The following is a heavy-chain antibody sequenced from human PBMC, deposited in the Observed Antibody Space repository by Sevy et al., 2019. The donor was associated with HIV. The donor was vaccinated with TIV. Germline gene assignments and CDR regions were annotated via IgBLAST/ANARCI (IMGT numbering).Heavy chain of an antibody. CDR2: ISWDGGST. CDR3: AKDKTARSAVTTGKYYYYYYGMDV. CDR1: GFTFDDYA. V-gene: IGHV3-43D*03. D-gene: IGHD4-17*01. J-gene: IGHJ6*02. Sequence: GGSQRLSCAASGFTFDDYAMHWVRQAPGKGLEWVSLISWDGGSTYYADSVKGRFTISRDNSKNSLYLQMNSLRAEDTALYYCAKDKTARSAVTTGKYYYYYYGMDVWGQGTTVTVSS.